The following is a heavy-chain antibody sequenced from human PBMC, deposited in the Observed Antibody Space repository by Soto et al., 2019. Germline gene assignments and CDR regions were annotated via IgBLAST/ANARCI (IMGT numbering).Heavy chain of an antibody. J-gene: IGHJ6*02. Sequence: DVKVEESGGGVVQPGDSLRLSCEVSGFVFSMFSMSWVRQSPGKGLEWVAKIPQDGVDGYYADPVKGRFTISRDNGKNSLFLEMRNRRVEDTAVYFCARDHLILPAHDFFYGSDVWGRGATVTVSS. CDR1: GFVFSMFS. CDR3: ARDHLILPAHDFFYGSDV. D-gene: IGHD2-21*02. V-gene: IGHV3-7*03. CDR2: IPQDGVDG.